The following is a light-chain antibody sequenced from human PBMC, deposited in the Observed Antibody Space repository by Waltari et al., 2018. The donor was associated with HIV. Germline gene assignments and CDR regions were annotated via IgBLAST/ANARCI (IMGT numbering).Light chain of an antibody. Sequence: QSALTQPASVSGSPGQSITISCDLNDNEYVSWYQRHPGKAPKVIIYEVTNRPSGLSNRFSGYKSGNTATLTISGLQPEDEADYFCTSYISGTSPVFGRGTRVTVL. J-gene: IGLJ2*01. CDR3: TSYISGTSPV. V-gene: IGLV2-14*01. CDR2: EVT. CDR1: DLNDNEY.